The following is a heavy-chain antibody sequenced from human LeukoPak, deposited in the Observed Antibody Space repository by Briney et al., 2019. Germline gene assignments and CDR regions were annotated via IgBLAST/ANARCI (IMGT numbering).Heavy chain of an antibody. CDR3: ARIHDYSNYEYYYYMDV. V-gene: IGHV4-61*05. CDR2: IYYSGST. Sequence: SETLSLTCTVSGGSISSSSYYWGWIRQPPGKGLEWIGYIYYSGSTNYNPSLKSRVTISVDTSKNQFSLKLSSVTAADTAVYYCARIHDYSNYEYYYYMDVWGKGTTVTVSS. J-gene: IGHJ6*03. D-gene: IGHD4-11*01. CDR1: GGSISSSSYY.